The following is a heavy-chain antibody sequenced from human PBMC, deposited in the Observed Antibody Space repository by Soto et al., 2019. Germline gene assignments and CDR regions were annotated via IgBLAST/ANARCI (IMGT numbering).Heavy chain of an antibody. V-gene: IGHV3-23*01. CDR1: GFTFSSYA. CDR2: ISGSGDST. D-gene: IGHD2-15*01. CDR3: AKETLGYCSSGSCRIDY. Sequence: EVQLLESGGGLVQPGGSLRLSCAASGFTFSSYAMSWVRQAPGKGLEWVSTISGSGDSTYYADSVRGRFTISRDNSKNTLYLQMNSLRAEYTAVYYCAKETLGYCSSGSCRIDYWGQGTLVTVSS. J-gene: IGHJ4*02.